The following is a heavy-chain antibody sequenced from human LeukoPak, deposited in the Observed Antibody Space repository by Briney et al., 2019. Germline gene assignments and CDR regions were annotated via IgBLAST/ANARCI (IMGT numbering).Heavy chain of an antibody. V-gene: IGHV1-69*05. CDR3: AGQPRYCSSTSCLGAFDI. D-gene: IGHD2-2*01. CDR2: IIPIFGTA. J-gene: IGHJ3*02. Sequence: SVKVSCKASGGTFSSYAISWVRQAPGQGLEWMGGIIPIFGTANYAQKFQGRVTITTDESTSTAYMELSSLRSEDTAVYYCAGQPRYCSSTSCLGAFDIWGQGTMVTVSS. CDR1: GGTFSSYA.